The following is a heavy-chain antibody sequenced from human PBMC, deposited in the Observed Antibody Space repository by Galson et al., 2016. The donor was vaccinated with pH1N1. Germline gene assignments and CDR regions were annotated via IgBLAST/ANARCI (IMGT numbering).Heavy chain of an antibody. CDR2: ISHRGST. J-gene: IGHJ6*03. CDR3: ARGYREKLGTGTHYNYSMDD. Sequence: TLSLTCTVSGGPISSGGYYWTWIRQPPGKGLEWIGDISHRGSTSHSPSLKSRLSLSVDTSSNQFSLKLNSVTAADTAVYYCARGYREKLGTGTHYNYSMDDWGPGTTVTVSS. V-gene: IGHV4-31*03. D-gene: IGHD3/OR15-3a*01. CDR1: GGPISSGGYY.